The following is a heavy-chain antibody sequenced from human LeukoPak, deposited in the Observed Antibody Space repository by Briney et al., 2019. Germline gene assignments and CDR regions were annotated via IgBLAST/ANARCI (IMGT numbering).Heavy chain of an antibody. CDR1: GFTFDAFG. D-gene: IGHD7-27*01. CDR2: IRGGDSST. V-gene: IGHV3-20*04. J-gene: IGHJ4*02. Sequence: PGGSLRLSCAASGFTFDAFGMTWVRHAPGKGLEWFSAIRGGDSSTAYADSVKGRFTISRDNAKNSLYLQMNSLRVEDTALYYCARVWAWGSGNYFDNWGQGTLVTVSS. CDR3: ARVWAWGSGNYFDN.